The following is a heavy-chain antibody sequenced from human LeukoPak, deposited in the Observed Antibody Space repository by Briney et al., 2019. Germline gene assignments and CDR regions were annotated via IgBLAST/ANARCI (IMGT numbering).Heavy chain of an antibody. CDR3: AKDLPLPYFDS. CDR1: GFTFSSYG. J-gene: IGHJ4*02. D-gene: IGHD1-14*01. CDR2: IRNEGDIK. V-gene: IGHV3-30*02. Sequence: PGGSLRLSCAASGFTFSSYGMHWVRQAPGNGLEWVAFIRNEGDIKYYADSVKGRFTISRDNSKNTLYLQMNSLRAEDTAVYYCAKDLPLPYFDSWGQGTLVTVSS.